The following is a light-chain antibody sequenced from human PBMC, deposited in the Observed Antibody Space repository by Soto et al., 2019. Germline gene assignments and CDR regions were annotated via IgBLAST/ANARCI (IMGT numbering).Light chain of an antibody. CDR2: MAY. J-gene: IGKJ3*01. CDR1: QNIGGW. V-gene: IGKV1-5*03. Sequence: DIQMTQSPSTLSASVGDTVTITCRASQNIGGWLAWFQLKQGKAPELLIFMAYTLESGVPSRFSGSGSGTEISLTIRGLQPDDFATYYCQQYDSNPFTFGPGTKVDIK. CDR3: QQYDSNPFT.